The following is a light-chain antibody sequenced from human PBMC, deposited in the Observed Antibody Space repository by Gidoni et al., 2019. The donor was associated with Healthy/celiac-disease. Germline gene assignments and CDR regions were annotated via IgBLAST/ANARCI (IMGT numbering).Light chain of an antibody. Sequence: EIVLTQSLATLSLSPGESATLSCRASQSVSSYLAWYQQKPGQAPRLLIYDASNRATGIPARFSGSGSGTDFTLTISSLEPEDFAVYYCQQRSNWPPFTFGPGTKVDIK. CDR1: QSVSSY. J-gene: IGKJ3*01. CDR3: QQRSNWPPFT. CDR2: DAS. V-gene: IGKV3-11*01.